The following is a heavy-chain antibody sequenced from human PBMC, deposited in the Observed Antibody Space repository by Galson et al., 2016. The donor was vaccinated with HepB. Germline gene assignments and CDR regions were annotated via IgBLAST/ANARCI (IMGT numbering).Heavy chain of an antibody. D-gene: IGHD4-11*01. CDR1: GTTLTDKY. CDR2: INHAGRT. V-gene: IGHV4-34*01. J-gene: IGHJ4*01. CDR3: ARGGLTPIIITV. Sequence: ETLSLTCAVYGTTLTDKYWSWIRQTPGRGLEWIAEINHAGRTAYNPSLRSRVAIFVDTSKNQFSLALTSVTAADTGFYYCARGGLTPIIITVWGHGILVTVS.